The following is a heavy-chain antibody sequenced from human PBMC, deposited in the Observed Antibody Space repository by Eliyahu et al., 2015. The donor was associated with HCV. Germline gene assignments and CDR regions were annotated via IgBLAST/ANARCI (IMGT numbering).Heavy chain of an antibody. V-gene: IGHV2-5*02. Sequence: QITLKESGPTLVKPTQTLTLTCTFSGFSLSTSGMGVGWIRQPPGKALEWLALIYWDDDERYSPSLKSRLTIRKDTSKNQVVLTMTNMDPLDTPTYYCAHENRGTTPLDHWGQGTLVTVSS. J-gene: IGHJ4*02. CDR3: AHENRGTTPLDH. D-gene: IGHD2-15*01. CDR1: GFSLSTSGMG. CDR2: IYWDDDE.